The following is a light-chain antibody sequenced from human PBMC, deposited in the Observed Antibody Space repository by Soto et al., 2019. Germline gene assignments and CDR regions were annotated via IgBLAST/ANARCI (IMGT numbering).Light chain of an antibody. V-gene: IGKV4-1*01. J-gene: IGKJ4*01. CDR2: EAS. Sequence: DSVMTQSPDSLAVSLGERATINCKCSQSVLYSSNNKNYLAWYQQKPGQAPSVLIYEASSRATGIPDRFSGSGSGTDFTLTISRLEPEDFAVYYCQQYGSSPLTFGGGTKVDIK. CDR1: QSVLYSSNNKNY. CDR3: QQYGSSPLT.